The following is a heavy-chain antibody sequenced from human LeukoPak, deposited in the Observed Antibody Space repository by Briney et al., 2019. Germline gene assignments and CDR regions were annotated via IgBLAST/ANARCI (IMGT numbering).Heavy chain of an antibody. CDR2: ISYDGSNK. D-gene: IGHD3-10*01. CDR3: AKDGAGFSDY. Sequence: GRSLRLSCAASGFTFSSYGMHWVRQAPGKGLEWVAVISYDGSNKYYADSVKGRFTISRDNSKNTLYLQMNSLRAEDTAVYYCAKDGAGFSDYWGQGTLVTVSS. CDR1: GFTFSSYG. V-gene: IGHV3-30*18. J-gene: IGHJ4*02.